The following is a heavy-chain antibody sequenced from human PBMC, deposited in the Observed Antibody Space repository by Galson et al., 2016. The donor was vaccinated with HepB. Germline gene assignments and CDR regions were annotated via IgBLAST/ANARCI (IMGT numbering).Heavy chain of an antibody. Sequence: TLSLTCSVSDGSVSSDTFFWSWIRQPAGEGLQYIGRVYSNGGTNFNPSLNSRVAISVDTSKSQFSLTLSSVTAADTAVYYCARGSRAVREWYFEYWGQGALVTVSS. J-gene: IGHJ4*02. CDR2: VYSNGGT. D-gene: IGHD6-6*01. CDR3: ARGSRAVREWYFEY. CDR1: DGSVSSDTFF. V-gene: IGHV4-61*02.